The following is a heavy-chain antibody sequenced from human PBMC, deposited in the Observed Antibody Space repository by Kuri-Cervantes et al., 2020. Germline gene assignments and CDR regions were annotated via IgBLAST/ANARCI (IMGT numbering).Heavy chain of an antibody. CDR1: GYSISSGYY. CDR2: IYYSGST. Sequence: SETLSLTCAVSGYSISSGYYWGWIRQPPGKGLEWIGSIYYSGSTYYNPSLKSRVTISVDTSKNQFSLKLSSVTAADTAVYYCARGRFGYYYDSSGYPPSTFDYWGQGTLVTVSS. CDR3: ARGRFGYYYDSSGYPPSTFDY. J-gene: IGHJ4*02. D-gene: IGHD3-22*01. V-gene: IGHV4-38-2*01.